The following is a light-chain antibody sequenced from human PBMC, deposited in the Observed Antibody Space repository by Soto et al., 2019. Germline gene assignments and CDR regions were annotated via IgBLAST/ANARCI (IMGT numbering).Light chain of an antibody. J-gene: IGKJ4*01. CDR1: QGITSA. CDR3: QQFSTYPLT. V-gene: IGKV1-13*02. CDR2: DVS. Sequence: AIQLTQSPSSLSASLEDRVTITCRSSQGITSAIAWYRQRPGMAPELLIYDVSTLESGVTSRFSGSGSGTDFTLTISALQPEYFATYHCQQFSTYPLTFRGGTKVVIK.